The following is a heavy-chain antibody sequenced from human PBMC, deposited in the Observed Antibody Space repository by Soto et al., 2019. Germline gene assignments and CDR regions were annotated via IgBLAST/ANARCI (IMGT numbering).Heavy chain of an antibody. CDR1: GFTFSLYA. CDR3: AKSVGGTNYYYGMDV. Sequence: EVQLLESGGGLVQPGGSLRLSCAPSGFTFSLYAMSWVRQAPGKGLEWVSVISGSGGSTYYADSVKARFTVSRDNSKNTLYLQMNSLGVEDTAVYYCAKSVGGTNYYYGMDVWGRGTTVTVSS. CDR2: ISGSGGST. V-gene: IGHV3-23*01. J-gene: IGHJ6*02. D-gene: IGHD2-15*01.